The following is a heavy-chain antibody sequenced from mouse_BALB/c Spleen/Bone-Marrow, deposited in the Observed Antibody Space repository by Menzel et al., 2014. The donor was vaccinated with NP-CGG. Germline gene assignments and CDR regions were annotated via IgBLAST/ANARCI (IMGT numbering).Heavy chain of an antibody. J-gene: IGHJ3*01. CDR1: GFSFSSYG. D-gene: IGHD2-4*01. CDR3: ARHAYYDQTEVSFVY. Sequence: EVQLVESGGGLVKSGGSLKLSCAASGFSFSSYGMSWVRQTPEKRLEWVATISGDGRYTFYSDSVKGRFTISRDNAKNNLYLQLSSLRSEDTALYYCARHAYYDQTEVSFVYWGQGTLVTVSA. V-gene: IGHV5-9-2*01. CDR2: ISGDGRYT.